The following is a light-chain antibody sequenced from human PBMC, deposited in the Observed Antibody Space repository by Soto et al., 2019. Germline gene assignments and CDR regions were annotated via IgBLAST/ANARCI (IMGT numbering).Light chain of an antibody. V-gene: IGKV3-11*01. J-gene: IGKJ1*01. CDR3: QQRSNWPRT. CDR1: QSISSN. CDR2: RTS. Sequence: EIGMTQSPATLSVSPGERSTLSCRSSQSISSNLAWYQQKPGQAPRLLMFRTSNRATGIPARFSGSGSGTDFTLTISSLEPEDFAVYYCQQRSNWPRTFGQGTKVDIK.